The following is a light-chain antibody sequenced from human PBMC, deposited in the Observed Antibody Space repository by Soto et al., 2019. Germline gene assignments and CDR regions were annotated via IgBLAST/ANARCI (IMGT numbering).Light chain of an antibody. Sequence: SALTQPASVSGSPGQSITISCTGTSSGVGGYDYVSWYQHHPGKAPKLMIYDVSNRPSGVSSRFSGSKSDNTASLTIYGLQAEDEADYYCSSYTKNSPYVFGTGTKLTVL. V-gene: IGLV2-14*01. CDR2: DVS. CDR3: SSYTKNSPYV. CDR1: SSGVGGYDY. J-gene: IGLJ1*01.